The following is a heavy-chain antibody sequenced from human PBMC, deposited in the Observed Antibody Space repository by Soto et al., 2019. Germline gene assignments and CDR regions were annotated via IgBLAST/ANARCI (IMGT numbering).Heavy chain of an antibody. Sequence: QVQLVQSGAEVKKPGSSVKLSCKTSGGTFRNYAINWVRQAPGQGLEWMGGSIPVFGTANYAQTFQGRFTITADESTSTASMELSSLRSEDTAVYYCAIPLPKQQLVRGAFDHWGQGTLVTVAS. D-gene: IGHD6-13*01. CDR3: AIPLPKQQLVRGAFDH. J-gene: IGHJ4*02. CDR1: GGTFRNYA. V-gene: IGHV1-69*01. CDR2: SIPVFGTA.